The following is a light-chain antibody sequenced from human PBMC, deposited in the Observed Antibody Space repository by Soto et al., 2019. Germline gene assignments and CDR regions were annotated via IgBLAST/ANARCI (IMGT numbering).Light chain of an antibody. J-gene: IGKJ1*01. CDR3: QHYKSDSEA. CDR1: QAIXSG. Sequence: IQMTQSPSTLSGSVGDRVTITCRASQAIXSGFVWYQQKPGKAPKVLXDKASTLKRGGPSRFSGSGSGTEFTLPISSLHPDDFANYYCQHYKSDSEAFGQGTKVDIK. V-gene: IGKV1-5*03. CDR2: KAS.